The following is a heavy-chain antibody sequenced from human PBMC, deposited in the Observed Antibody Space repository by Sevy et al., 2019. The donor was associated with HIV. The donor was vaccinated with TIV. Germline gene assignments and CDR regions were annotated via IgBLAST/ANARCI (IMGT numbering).Heavy chain of an antibody. CDR2: IKQDGSEK. CDR1: GFTFSSYW. D-gene: IGHD5-18*01. Sequence: GGSLRLSCAASGFTFSSYWMSWVRQAPGKGLEWVANIKQDGSEKYYVDSVKGRFTISRDNAKNSLYLQMNSLGAEDTAVYYCAGVRGYSYGYVDYWGQGTLVTVSS. CDR3: AGVRGYSYGYVDY. J-gene: IGHJ4*02. V-gene: IGHV3-7*01.